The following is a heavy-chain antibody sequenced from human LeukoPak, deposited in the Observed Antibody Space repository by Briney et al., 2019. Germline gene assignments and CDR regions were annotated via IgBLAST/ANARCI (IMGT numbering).Heavy chain of an antibody. CDR3: AVRTRGSYFDY. CDR2: ISSSGDRT. V-gene: IGHV3-23*01. CDR1: GFTFSTYA. Sequence: GGSLRLSCAGSGFTFSTYAMSWVHQAPGKGLEWVSGISSSGDRTFYRDSVKGRFTISRDNSKNTLYLQLNSLRAEDTAAYHCAVRTRGSYFDYWGQGALVTVSS. D-gene: IGHD1-26*01. J-gene: IGHJ4*02.